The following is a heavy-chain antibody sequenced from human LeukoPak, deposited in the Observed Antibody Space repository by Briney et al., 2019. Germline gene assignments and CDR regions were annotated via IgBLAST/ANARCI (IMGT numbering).Heavy chain of an antibody. CDR2: IKEDGSDT. J-gene: IGHJ4*02. CDR1: RFTFTWNW. Sequence: GGSLRLSCEASRFTFTWNWMSWVRQAPGRGLESLANIKEDGSDTYYVDSVSGRFTISGDNAQNLLYLEISSLTAEDTAVVYRARDLFRVNDYWGQGTLVTVSS. CDR3: ARDLFRVNDY. D-gene: IGHD2-21*01. V-gene: IGHV3-7*05.